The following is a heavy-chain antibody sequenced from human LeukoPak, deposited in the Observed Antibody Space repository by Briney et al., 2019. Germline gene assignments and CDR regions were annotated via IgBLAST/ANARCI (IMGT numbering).Heavy chain of an antibody. CDR3: AREPRQGGFDN. D-gene: IGHD1-26*01. V-gene: IGHV4-4*07. CDR1: GGSISSYF. J-gene: IGHJ4*02. CDR2: IHTSGST. Sequence: PSETLSLTCTVSGGSISSYFCSWIRQPAGKGLEWIGRIHTSGSTNYNSSLKSRVTMSVDTSKNQFSLNLSSVTAADTAVYYCAREPRQGGFDNWGQGTLVTVSS.